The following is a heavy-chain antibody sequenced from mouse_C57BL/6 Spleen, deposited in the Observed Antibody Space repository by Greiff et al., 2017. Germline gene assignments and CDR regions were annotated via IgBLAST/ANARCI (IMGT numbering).Heavy chain of an antibody. J-gene: IGHJ2*01. V-gene: IGHV5-17*01. D-gene: IGHD1-1*02. CDR2: ISSGSSTI. Sequence: EVKLMESGGGLVKPGGSLKLSCAASGFTFSDYGMHWVRQAPEKGLEWVAYISSGSSTIYYADTVKGRFTISRDNAKNTLFLQMTSLRSEDTAMNYCARGGNYFDYWGQGTTLTVSS. CDR3: ARGGNYFDY. CDR1: GFTFSDYG.